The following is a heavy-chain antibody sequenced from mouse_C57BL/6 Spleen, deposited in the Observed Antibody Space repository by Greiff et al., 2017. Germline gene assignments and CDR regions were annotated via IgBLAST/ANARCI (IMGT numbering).Heavy chain of an antibody. CDR1: GYSITSGYY. J-gene: IGHJ2*01. V-gene: IGHV3-6*01. CDR2: ISYDGST. Sequence: EVKLVESGPGLVKPSQSLSLTCSVTGYSITSGYYWNWIRQFPGNKLEWMGYISYDGSTNYNPSLKNTISMTPDTSKTRFVQKLNSVTTDDTATYYCARQVTTVVAPDYWGQGTTLTVSS. D-gene: IGHD1-1*01. CDR3: ARQVTTVVAPDY.